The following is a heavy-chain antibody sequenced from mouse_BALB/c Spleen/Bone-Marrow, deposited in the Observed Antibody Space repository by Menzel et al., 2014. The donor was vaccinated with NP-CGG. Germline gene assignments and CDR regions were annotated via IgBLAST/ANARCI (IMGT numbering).Heavy chain of an antibody. CDR1: GYTFTSYY. CDR2: IYPGNVNT. D-gene: IGHD1-1*01. CDR3: AREAYWNFDY. J-gene: IGHJ2*01. V-gene: IGHV1S56*01. Sequence: QVQLKESGPELVKPGASVRISCKAAGYTFTSYYIHWVKQRPGQGLQWIGWIYPGNVNTKYNEKFKGKATLTADKSSSTAYIQLSSLTSEDSAVYFGAREAYWNFDYWGQGTTLTVSS.